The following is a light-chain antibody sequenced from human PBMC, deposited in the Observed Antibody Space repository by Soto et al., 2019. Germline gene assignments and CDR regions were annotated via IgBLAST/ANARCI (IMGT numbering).Light chain of an antibody. J-gene: IGKJ4*01. CDR3: QQYYSVPLT. V-gene: IGKV4-1*01. CDR1: QSVLYSSKNKNY. CDR2: WAS. Sequence: DIVMTQSPDSLAVSLGERATINCKSSQSVLYSSKNKNYLAWYQQKPGQPPKLLIYWASTRESGVPDRFSGSGSGTDFTLTISSLQAEDVAVCYCQQYYSVPLTFGGGTKVEIK.